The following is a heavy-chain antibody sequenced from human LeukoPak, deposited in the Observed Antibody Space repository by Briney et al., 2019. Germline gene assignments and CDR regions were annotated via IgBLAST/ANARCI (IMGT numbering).Heavy chain of an antibody. D-gene: IGHD2-2*01. J-gene: IGHJ4*02. CDR3: AKCLSTSCQGAFDY. Sequence: GGSLRLSCAASGFTFDDYAMHWVRQAPGKGLEWVSGISWNSGGKDYADPVKGRFTISRDNAKNSLYLQMNSLRVEDTALYYCAKCLSTSCQGAFDYWGQGTLVTVSS. CDR2: ISWNSGGK. V-gene: IGHV3-9*01. CDR1: GFTFDDYA.